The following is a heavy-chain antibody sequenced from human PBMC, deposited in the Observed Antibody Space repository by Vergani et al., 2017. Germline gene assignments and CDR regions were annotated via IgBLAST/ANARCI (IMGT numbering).Heavy chain of an antibody. CDR1: GFTFSACP. D-gene: IGHD3-16*01. Sequence: EVQLLQSGGGVIQPGGSVRLSCAASGFTFSACPMTWVRLAPGKGLEWVSAISARYPSTYYADSVKGRFTISRDNAKNSLYLQMNSLRAEDTAVYYCVLGQFGSYYYYGMDVWGQGTTVTVSS. V-gene: IGHV3-23*01. CDR3: VLGQFGSYYYYGMDV. CDR2: ISARYPST. J-gene: IGHJ6*02.